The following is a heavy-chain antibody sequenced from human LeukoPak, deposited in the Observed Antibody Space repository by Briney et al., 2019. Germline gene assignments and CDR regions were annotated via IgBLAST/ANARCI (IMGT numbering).Heavy chain of an antibody. Sequence: PGGSLRLSCAASGFIFNDFYMSWIRQAPGKGLEWISYISNTGDTKYYAASVRGRFTISRDNAYNSLSLQLDSLRDEDTGIYYCARGLKYYYDSSGYYGGDYWGQGTPVTVSS. CDR2: ISNTGDTK. D-gene: IGHD3-22*01. V-gene: IGHV3-11*01. CDR3: ARGLKYYYDSSGYYGGDY. CDR1: GFIFNDFY. J-gene: IGHJ4*02.